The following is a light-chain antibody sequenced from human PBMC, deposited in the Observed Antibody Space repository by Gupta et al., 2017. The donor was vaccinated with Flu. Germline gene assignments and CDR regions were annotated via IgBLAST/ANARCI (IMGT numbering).Light chain of an antibody. Sequence: EIVMTQSPATLSVSPGERATLSCRASQSVSSNLAWYQQKPGQAPRLLIYGASTRATGIPARFSGSGYGTEFTLTSSSRQSEDFAVYYGQHYNNWRRFGQGTKVEIK. J-gene: IGKJ1*01. CDR3: QHYNNWRR. CDR1: QSVSSN. CDR2: GAS. V-gene: IGKV3-15*01.